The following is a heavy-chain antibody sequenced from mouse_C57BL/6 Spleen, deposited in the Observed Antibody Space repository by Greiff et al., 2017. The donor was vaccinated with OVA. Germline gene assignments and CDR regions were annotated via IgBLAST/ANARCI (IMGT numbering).Heavy chain of an antibody. V-gene: IGHV1-53*01. J-gene: IGHJ2*01. D-gene: IGHD1-1*01. CDR1: GYTFTSYW. CDR3: ARSPFTYYGSSLDY. Sequence: QVQLQQPGTELVKPGASVKLSCKASGYTFTSYWMHWVKPRPGQGLEWIGNINPSNGGTNYNEKFKSKATLTVDKSSSTAYMQLSSLTSEDSAVYYCARSPFTYYGSSLDYWSQGTTLTVSS. CDR2: INPSNGGT.